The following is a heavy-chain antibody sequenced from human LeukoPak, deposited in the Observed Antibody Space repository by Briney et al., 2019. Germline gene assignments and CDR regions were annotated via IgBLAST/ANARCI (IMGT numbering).Heavy chain of an antibody. CDR3: ASLEVGGNTNFDY. CDR2: IYYSGST. CDR1: GGSISSSSYY. V-gene: IGHV4-39*07. Sequence: KPSETLSLTCTVSGGSISSSSYYWGWIRQPPGKGLEWTGSIYYSGSTNYNPSLKSRVTISVDTSKNQFSLKLSSVTAADTAVYYCASLEVGGNTNFDYWGQGTLVTVSS. J-gene: IGHJ4*02. D-gene: IGHD4-23*01.